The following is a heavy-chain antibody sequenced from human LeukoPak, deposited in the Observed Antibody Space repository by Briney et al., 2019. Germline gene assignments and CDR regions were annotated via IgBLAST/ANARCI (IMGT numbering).Heavy chain of an antibody. J-gene: IGHJ3*02. CDR3: AKDKYYGDYAGAFDI. CDR1: GFTVSSNY. Sequence: GGSLRLSCAASGFTVSSNYMNWVRQAPGKGLEWVSVIYSGGNTYYADSVEGRFTISRDNSKNTLYLQMNSLRAEDTAVYYCAKDKYYGDYAGAFDIWGQGTMVTVSS. CDR2: IYSGGNT. V-gene: IGHV3-66*01. D-gene: IGHD4-17*01.